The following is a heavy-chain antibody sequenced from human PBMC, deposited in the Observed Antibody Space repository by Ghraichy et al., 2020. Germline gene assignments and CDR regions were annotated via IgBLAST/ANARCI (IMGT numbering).Heavy chain of an antibody. J-gene: IGHJ4*02. Sequence: GGSLRLSCAASGFTFSGSAMHWVRQASGTGLEWVGRIRSKANSYATAYAASVKGRFTISRDASKNTAYLQMHSLKTEDTAVYYCTRRSGVVVIRDYWGQGTLFTVSS. CDR3: TRRSGVVVIRDY. D-gene: IGHD3-22*01. V-gene: IGHV3-73*01. CDR2: IRSKANSYAT. CDR1: GFTFSGSA.